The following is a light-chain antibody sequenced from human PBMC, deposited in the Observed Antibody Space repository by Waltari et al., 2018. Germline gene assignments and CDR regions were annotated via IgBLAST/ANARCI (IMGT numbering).Light chain of an antibody. V-gene: IGLV2-14*03. Sequence: QSAPTQAASVSGSPGQSITISCTGTSSDVGGYKSVSWYQQHPGKAPKVLIYDVANRPSGVSHRLSGSKSGNTASLTISGLQAEDEADYYCSAYTRSGTYVFGTGTKVTVL. CDR1: SSDVGGYKS. CDR3: SAYTRSGTYV. J-gene: IGLJ1*01. CDR2: DVA.